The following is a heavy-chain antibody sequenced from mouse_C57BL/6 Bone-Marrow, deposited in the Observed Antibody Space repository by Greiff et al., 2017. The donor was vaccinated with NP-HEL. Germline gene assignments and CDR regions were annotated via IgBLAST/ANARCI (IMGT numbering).Heavy chain of an antibody. J-gene: IGHJ4*01. Sequence: ESGPGLVQPSQSLSLTCSVTGYSITSGYYWNCIRQFPGNKLEWMGYISYDGSNNYNPSLKNRISITRDTSKNQFFLKLNSVTTEDTATYYCARDPIYYDYESAMDYWGQGTSVTVSS. D-gene: IGHD2-4*01. CDR3: ARDPIYYDYESAMDY. CDR1: GYSITSGYY. CDR2: ISYDGSN. V-gene: IGHV3-6*01.